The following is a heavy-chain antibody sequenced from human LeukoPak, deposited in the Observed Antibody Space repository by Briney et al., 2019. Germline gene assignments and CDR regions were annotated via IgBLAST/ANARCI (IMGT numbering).Heavy chain of an antibody. J-gene: IGHJ4*02. CDR2: ISCSSSYI. D-gene: IGHD3-10*01. CDR1: GFTFSSYS. CDR3: ARDRSVPFDY. V-gene: IGHV3-21*01. Sequence: NPGGSLRLSCAASGFTFSSYSMNWVRQAPGKGLEWVSSISCSSSYIYYADSVKGRFTISRDNAKNSLYLQMNSLRAEDTAVYYCARDRSVPFDYWGQGTLVTVSS.